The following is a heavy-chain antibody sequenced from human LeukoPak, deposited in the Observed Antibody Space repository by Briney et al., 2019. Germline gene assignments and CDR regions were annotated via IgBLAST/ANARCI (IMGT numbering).Heavy chain of an antibody. J-gene: IGHJ4*02. Sequence: PGGSLRLSCAASGFTVSSNYMSWVRQAPGKGLEWVSLIYSGGITYYADSVKGRFTISRDNAKNTLYLQMNGLRAEDTAVYYCTTVYDSSGYYRRGFDYWGQGTLVTVSS. CDR1: GFTVSSNY. CDR2: IYSGGIT. CDR3: TTVYDSSGYYRRGFDY. V-gene: IGHV3-53*01. D-gene: IGHD3-22*01.